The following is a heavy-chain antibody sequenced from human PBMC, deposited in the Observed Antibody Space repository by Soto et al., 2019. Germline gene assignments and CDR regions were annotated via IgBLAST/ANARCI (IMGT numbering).Heavy chain of an antibody. Sequence: QVQLVQSGAEVKKPGASVKVSCKASGYAFGAYYIYWVRQAPGQGLEWMGYINPHGGGARYVQEFRDRLTITTDTPKDTAYMELRSLTSDDTAIYYCAKHRVRTPNGADSFDVWGQGTSVTVS. CDR1: GYAFGAYY. J-gene: IGHJ3*01. D-gene: IGHD2-8*01. CDR2: INPHGGGA. CDR3: AKHRVRTPNGADSFDV. V-gene: IGHV1-2*02.